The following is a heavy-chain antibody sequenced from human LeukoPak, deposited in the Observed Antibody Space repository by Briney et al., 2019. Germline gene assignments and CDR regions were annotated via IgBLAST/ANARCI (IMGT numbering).Heavy chain of an antibody. CDR1: GFTFSSYG. J-gene: IGHJ4*02. V-gene: IGHV3-30*02. D-gene: IGHD2-2*01. CDR2: IRYDGSNK. CDR3: ARDRCSSASCYKDS. Sequence: GGSLRLSCAASGFTFSSYGMHWVRQAPGKGLEWVAFIRYDGSNKYYADSVKGRFTISRDNSKNTLYLQMGSLRAEDMAVYYCARDRCSSASCYKDSWGQGTLVTVSS.